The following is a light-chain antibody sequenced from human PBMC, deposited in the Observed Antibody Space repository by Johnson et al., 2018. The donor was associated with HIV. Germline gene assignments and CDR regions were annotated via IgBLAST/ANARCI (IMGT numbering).Light chain of an antibody. CDR2: DNN. J-gene: IGLJ1*01. V-gene: IGLV1-51*01. CDR1: SSNIGNNY. CDR3: GTWDSTLSAGGV. Sequence: HSVLTQPPSVSAAPGQKVTISCSGSSSNIGNNYVSWYQQLPGTAPKLLIYDNNKRPSGIPDRFSGSKSGTSATLGITGLQTGDAADYYCGTWDSTLSAGGVFGTGTKVTVL.